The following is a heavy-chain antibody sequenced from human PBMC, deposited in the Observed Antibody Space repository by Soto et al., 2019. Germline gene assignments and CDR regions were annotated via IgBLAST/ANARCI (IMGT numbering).Heavy chain of an antibody. Sequence: SETLSLTCAAYGGSFSGYYWSWIRQPPGKGLEWIGEINHSGSTNYNPSLKSRVTISVDTSKNQFSLKLSSVTAADTAVYYCARSFSSNYGMDVWGQGTTVTVSS. J-gene: IGHJ6*02. CDR3: ARSFSSNYGMDV. V-gene: IGHV4-34*01. CDR2: INHSGST. CDR1: GGSFSGYY. D-gene: IGHD6-6*01.